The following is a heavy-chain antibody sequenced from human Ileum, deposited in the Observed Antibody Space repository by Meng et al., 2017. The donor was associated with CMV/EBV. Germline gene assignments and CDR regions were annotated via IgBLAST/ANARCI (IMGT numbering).Heavy chain of an antibody. CDR2: INHSGST. V-gene: IGHV4-34*01. CDR1: SASFSDCY. J-gene: IGHJ4*02. CDR3: ARLKDYVGNGYYYFDS. D-gene: IGHD3-22*01. Sequence: QGQLHRWGAGLLKSSETLSLTCGVYSASFSDCYWKWIRQSPEKGLEWIGEINHSGSTNYNPSLKSRVTISPDTSKNQFFLNLISVTAADTAVYYCARLKDYVGNGYYYFDSWGPGTLVTVSS.